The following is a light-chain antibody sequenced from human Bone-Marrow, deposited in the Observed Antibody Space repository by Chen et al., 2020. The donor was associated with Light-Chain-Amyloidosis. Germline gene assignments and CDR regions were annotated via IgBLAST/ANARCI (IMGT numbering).Light chain of an antibody. CDR1: RSSIGTNT. Sequence: QSVLTQPPSASGTPGQRVTISCSGSRSSIGTNTVNWYQQFPGTAPKLLIYFNSQRPSGVPDRFSCSTSGTSASLAISWLQSDDDADYFCAAWDDVLNGVLFGGGTKLTVL. V-gene: IGLV1-44*01. CDR2: FNS. CDR3: AAWDDVLNGVL. J-gene: IGLJ2*01.